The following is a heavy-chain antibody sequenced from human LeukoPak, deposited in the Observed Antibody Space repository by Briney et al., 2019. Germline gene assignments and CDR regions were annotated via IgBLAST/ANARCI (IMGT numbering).Heavy chain of an antibody. CDR3: ARGGSRYYYDSSGYWFDY. V-gene: IGHV3-7*01. Sequence: PGGSLRLSCAASGFTFSSYWMSWVRQAPGKGLEWVANIKKDGSEKYYVDSVKGRFTIPRDNAKNSLYLQMNSLRAEDTAVYYCARGGSRYYYDSSGYWFDYWGQGTLVTVSS. CDR2: IKKDGSEK. J-gene: IGHJ4*02. D-gene: IGHD3-22*01. CDR1: GFTFSSYW.